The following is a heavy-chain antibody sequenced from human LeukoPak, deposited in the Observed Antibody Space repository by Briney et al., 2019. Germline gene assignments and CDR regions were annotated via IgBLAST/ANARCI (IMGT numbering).Heavy chain of an antibody. CDR1: GYTFTGYY. J-gene: IGHJ4*02. CDR3: ARRVGYYDSSGYSPLFDY. Sequence: EASVKVSCKASGYTFTGYYMHWVRQAPGQGLEWMGWINPNSGGTNYAQKFQGRVTMTRDTSISTAYMELSRLRSDDTAVYYCARRVGYYDSSGYSPLFDYWGQGTLVTVSS. D-gene: IGHD3-22*01. CDR2: INPNSGGT. V-gene: IGHV1-2*02.